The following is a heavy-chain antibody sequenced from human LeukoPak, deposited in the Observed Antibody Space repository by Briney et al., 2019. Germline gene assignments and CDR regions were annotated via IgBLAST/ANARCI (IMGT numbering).Heavy chain of an antibody. CDR2: IYYRGSN. J-gene: IGHJ4*02. V-gene: IGHV4-39*07. D-gene: IGHD3-22*01. Sequence: SETLSLTCTVSGGSVSTSSYCWGWIRQPPGKGLEWIGSIYYRGSNYHNSSLKGRVTMSIDTSKNQFSLRLSSVTAADTAVYYCARSILRYYYNASGYYPYYFDYWGQGVLVTVSS. CDR3: ARSILRYYYNASGYYPYYFDY. CDR1: GGSVSTSSYC.